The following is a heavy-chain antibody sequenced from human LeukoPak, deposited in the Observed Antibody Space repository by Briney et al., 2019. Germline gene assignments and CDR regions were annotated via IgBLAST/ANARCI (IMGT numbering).Heavy chain of an antibody. CDR1: GFTFSSYW. Sequence: PGGSLRLSCAVSGFTFSSYWMSWVRQAPGKGLEWVVSIKEDGSEKYYVDSVEGRFTISRDNAKNSLSLQMNSLRVEDTAMYYCARDYGGYWGQGTLVTVSS. V-gene: IGHV3-7*03. D-gene: IGHD3-16*01. CDR3: ARDYGGY. CDR2: IKEDGSEK. J-gene: IGHJ4*02.